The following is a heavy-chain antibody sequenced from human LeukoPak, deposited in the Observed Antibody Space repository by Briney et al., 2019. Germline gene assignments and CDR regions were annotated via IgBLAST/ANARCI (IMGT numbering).Heavy chain of an antibody. CDR3: AREVRFLEWSTYYYYGMDV. CDR1: GFTFSNYE. D-gene: IGHD3-3*01. Sequence: PGGSLRLSCAGSGFTFSNYEMSWVRQTPGRGLEWLSYISRSGNTIHYADSVKGRFTISRDNAKNSLYLQMNSLRAEDTAVYYCAREVRFLEWSTYYYYGMDVWGQGTTVTVSS. J-gene: IGHJ6*02. CDR2: ISRSGNTI. V-gene: IGHV3-48*03.